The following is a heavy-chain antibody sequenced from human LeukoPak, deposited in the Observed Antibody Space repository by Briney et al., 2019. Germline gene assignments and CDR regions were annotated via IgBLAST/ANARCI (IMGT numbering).Heavy chain of an antibody. Sequence: ASVKVSCKTSVYILRDYYINWVRRAPGQGLEWMGSINPFTVETNFPQNLQGRVTMATDTSISTAYMELNSLRYDDTAVYFCARERRSGWYGAFDFWGQGALVSVSS. J-gene: IGHJ4*02. CDR2: INPFTVET. D-gene: IGHD6-19*01. CDR1: VYILRDYY. CDR3: ARERRSGWYGAFDF. V-gene: IGHV1-2*02.